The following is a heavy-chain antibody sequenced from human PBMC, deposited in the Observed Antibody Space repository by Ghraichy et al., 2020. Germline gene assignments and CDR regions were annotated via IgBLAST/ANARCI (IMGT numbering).Heavy chain of an antibody. CDR2: IYYSGST. CDR3: ARLSYGSDY. Sequence: SETLSLTCTVSGGSISSSSYYWGWIRQPPGKGLEWIGSIYYSGSTYYNPSLKSRVTISVDTSKNQFSLKLSSVTAADTAVYYCARLSYGSDYWGQGTLVTVSS. CDR1: GGSISSSSYY. V-gene: IGHV4-39*01. D-gene: IGHD4-17*01. J-gene: IGHJ4*02.